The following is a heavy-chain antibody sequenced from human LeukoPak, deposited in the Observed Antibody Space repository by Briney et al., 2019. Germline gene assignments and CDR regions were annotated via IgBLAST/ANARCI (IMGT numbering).Heavy chain of an antibody. V-gene: IGHV1-2*02. CDR2: INPNSGGT. D-gene: IGHD3-10*01. CDR1: GYTFTGYY. J-gene: IGHJ1*01. Sequence: ASVKVSCKASGYTFTGYYMHWVRQAPGQGLEWLGWINPNSGGTNYAQKFQGRVTMTRDTSISTAYMELSRLRSDDTAVYYCARAYYGSGSYSPEYFQHWGQGTLFTVSS. CDR3: ARAYYGSGSYSPEYFQH.